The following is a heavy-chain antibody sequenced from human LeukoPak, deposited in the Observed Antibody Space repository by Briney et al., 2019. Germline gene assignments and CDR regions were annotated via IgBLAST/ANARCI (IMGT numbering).Heavy chain of an antibody. CDR1: GGSISSGSYY. CDR2: IYNSGNT. V-gene: IGHV4-61*02. Sequence: SETLSLTCTVSGGSISSGSYYWSWIRQPAGKGLEWIGRIYNSGNTNYNPSLKSRVTISVDKSKNQFSLKLSSVTAADTAVYYCAKYCSGGSCQRDAFDIWGQGTMVTVSS. CDR3: AKYCSGGSCQRDAFDI. J-gene: IGHJ3*02. D-gene: IGHD2-15*01.